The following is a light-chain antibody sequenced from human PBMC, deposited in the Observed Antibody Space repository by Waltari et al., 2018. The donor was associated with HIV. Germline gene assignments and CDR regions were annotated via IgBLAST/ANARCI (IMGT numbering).Light chain of an antibody. V-gene: IGLV2-14*03. CDR3: SSYSSSTARVV. Sequence: QSALTQPASVSGSPGQSITIPCTGTSRDVGGYKYVSWYQQHPGKAPKLMIFDVSNRPSGVSNRFSGSKSGNTASLTISGLQAEDEAHYFCSSYSSSTARVVFGGGTKVTVL. CDR1: SRDVGGYKY. J-gene: IGLJ2*01. CDR2: DVS.